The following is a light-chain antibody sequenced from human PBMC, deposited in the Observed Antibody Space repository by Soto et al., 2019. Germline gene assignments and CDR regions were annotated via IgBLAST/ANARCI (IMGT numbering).Light chain of an antibody. V-gene: IGKV1-13*02. J-gene: IGKJ4*01. CDR1: QGISSS. Sequence: AIQLTQSPSSLSASVGDRVTITCRASQGISSSLAWYQQQPGRPPKLLIYDASSLESGVPSRFSGSGSGTDFTLTISSLQPEDFATYYCQQFNSYPSTFGGGTRVEIK. CDR3: QQFNSYPST. CDR2: DAS.